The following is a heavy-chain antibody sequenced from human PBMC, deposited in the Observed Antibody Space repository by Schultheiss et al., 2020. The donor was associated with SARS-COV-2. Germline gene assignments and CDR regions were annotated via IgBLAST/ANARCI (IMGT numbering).Heavy chain of an antibody. D-gene: IGHD2-2*01. J-gene: IGHJ5*02. Sequence: ASVKVSCKASGYTFTSYGISWVRQAPGQGLEWMGWISAYNGNTNYAQKFQGRVTITADESTSTAYMELSSLRSEDTAVYYCARVPHCSSTSYYSNWFDPWGQGTVVTVSS. CDR3: ARVPHCSSTSYYSNWFDP. CDR1: GYTFTSYG. CDR2: ISAYNGNT. V-gene: IGHV1-18*01.